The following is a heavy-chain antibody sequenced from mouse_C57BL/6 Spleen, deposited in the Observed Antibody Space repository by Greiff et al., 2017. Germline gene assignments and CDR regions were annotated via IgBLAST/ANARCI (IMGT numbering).Heavy chain of an antibody. CDR2: IDPEDGDT. Sequence: VQLQQSGAELVRPGASVKLSCTASGFNIKDDYMHWVKQRPEQGLEWIGWIDPEDGDTEYASKFQGKATITADTSSNTAYLQLSSLTSEDTAVYYCTRDCDRFAYWGQGTLVTVAA. CDR1: GFNIKDDY. CDR3: TRDCDRFAY. J-gene: IGHJ3*01. V-gene: IGHV14-4*01.